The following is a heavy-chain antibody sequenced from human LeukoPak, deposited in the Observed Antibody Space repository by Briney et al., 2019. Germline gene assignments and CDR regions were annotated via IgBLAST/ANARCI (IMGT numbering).Heavy chain of an antibody. V-gene: IGHV3-48*04. D-gene: IGHD6-13*01. CDR2: ISSNSQTQ. CDR3: ARDLGEIAAAGSDY. CDR1: GLTFSAYS. Sequence: GGSLRLPCAASGLTFSAYSMNWVRQAPGKGLDWISYISSNSQTQKYADSVKGRFTISRDNAKNSLYLQMNSLRAEDTAVYYCARDLGEIAAAGSDYWGQGTLVTVSS. J-gene: IGHJ4*02.